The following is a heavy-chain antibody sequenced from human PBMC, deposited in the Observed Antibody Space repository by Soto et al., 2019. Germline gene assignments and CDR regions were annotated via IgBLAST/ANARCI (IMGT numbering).Heavy chain of an antibody. CDR2: ISSSGSTR. D-gene: IGHD1-26*01. V-gene: IGHV3-11*01. J-gene: IGHJ4*02. CDR1: GFTFSDYY. Sequence: QVQVVESGGGLVKPGGSLRLSCAASGFTFSDYYMSWIRQAPGKGLEWVSYISSSGSTRYYADSVKGRFTISRDNAKNSLYLPMNSLRAEDTAVYYCARDPVSEVGATRGFDYWGQGTLVTVSS. CDR3: ARDPVSEVGATRGFDY.